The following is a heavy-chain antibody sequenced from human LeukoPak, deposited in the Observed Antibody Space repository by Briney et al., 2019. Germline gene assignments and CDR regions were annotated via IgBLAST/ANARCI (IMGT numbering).Heavy chain of an antibody. J-gene: IGHJ4*02. D-gene: IGHD3-10*01. CDR1: GFTFSSYS. CDR2: ISSSSSYI. Sequence: GGSLRLSCAASGFTFSSYSMNWVRQAPGKGLEWVSSISSSSSYIYYADSVKGRFTISRDNSKNTLYLQMNSLKAEDTAVYYCAKDRRAGSYDYWGQGTLVTVSS. CDR3: AKDRRAGSYDY. V-gene: IGHV3-21*04.